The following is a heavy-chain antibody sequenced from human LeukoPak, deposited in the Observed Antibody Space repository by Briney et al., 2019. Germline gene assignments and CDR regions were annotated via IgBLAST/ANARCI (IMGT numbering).Heavy chain of an antibody. J-gene: IGHJ5*02. V-gene: IGHV1-18*01. CDR2: ISAYNGNT. CDR3: ARASASHSGSYYAMFDP. Sequence: ASVKLSCKASGYTFTSYGISWVRQAPGQGLEWMGWISAYNGNTNYAQKLQGRVTMTTDTSTSTTYMELRSLRSDDTAVYYCARASASHSGSYYAMFDPWGQGTLVTVSS. D-gene: IGHD1-26*01. CDR1: GYTFTSYG.